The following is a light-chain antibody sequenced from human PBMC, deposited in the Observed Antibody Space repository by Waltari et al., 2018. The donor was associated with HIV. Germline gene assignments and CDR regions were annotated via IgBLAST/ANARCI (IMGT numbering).Light chain of an antibody. CDR2: YKSDSDT. CDR3: MLWHSSSCV. CDR1: SAVNVRSYR. V-gene: IGLV5-45*02. J-gene: IGLJ3*02. Sequence: QPVLTQPSSLSASPGASASLTCTFRSAVNVRSYRVYWYQQKPGSPPQYLLSYKSDSDTQQDSGVPSRFSGSKDASANAAILVISGLQPEDEADYYCMLWHSSSCVFGGGTKLTVL.